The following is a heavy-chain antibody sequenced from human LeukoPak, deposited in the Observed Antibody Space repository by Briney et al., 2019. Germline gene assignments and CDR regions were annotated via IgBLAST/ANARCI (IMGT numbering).Heavy chain of an antibody. V-gene: IGHV1-2*02. CDR2: INPNSGGT. CDR3: ARVPDEDPGY. CDR1: GYTFTGYY. D-gene: IGHD7-27*01. Sequence: ASVKVSCKASGYTFTGYYMHWVRQAPGQGLEWMGWINPNSGGTNYAQKFQGRATMTRDTSISTAYMELSRLRSDDTAVYYCARVPDEDPGYWGQGTLVTVSS. J-gene: IGHJ4*02.